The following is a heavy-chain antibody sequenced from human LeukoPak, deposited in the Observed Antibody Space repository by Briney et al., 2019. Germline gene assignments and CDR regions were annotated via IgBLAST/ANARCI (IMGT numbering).Heavy chain of an antibody. D-gene: IGHD3-10*01. V-gene: IGHV3-21*01. Sequence: PGGSLRLSCEASGFSFSSYNMDWVRQTPGKGLEWISSITTSSTYTFYADSVKGRFTISRDNARNSLNLQMNSLRAEDTAVYYCAKFHHYGSGSSNQDYWGQGTLVTVSS. CDR2: ITTSSTYT. CDR1: GFSFSSYN. CDR3: AKFHHYGSGSSNQDY. J-gene: IGHJ4*02.